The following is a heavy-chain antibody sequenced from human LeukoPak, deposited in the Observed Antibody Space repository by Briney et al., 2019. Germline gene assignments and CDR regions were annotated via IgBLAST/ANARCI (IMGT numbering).Heavy chain of an antibody. CDR1: GGSISSSDYY. CDR3: ARDRGITTARGVPSWFDP. CDR2: IYTTGSP. D-gene: IGHD3-10*01. J-gene: IGHJ5*02. V-gene: IGHV4-61*02. Sequence: PSETLSLTGTVSGGSISSSDYYWTWIRQPAGKGLEWIGRIYTTGSPNYSPSLKSRVTISVDTSTNQFSLKLTSVTAADTAVYYCARDRGITTARGVPSWFDPWGQGTLVAVSS.